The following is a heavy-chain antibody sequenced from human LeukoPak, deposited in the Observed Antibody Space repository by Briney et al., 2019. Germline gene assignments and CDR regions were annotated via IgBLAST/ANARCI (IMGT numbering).Heavy chain of an antibody. CDR2: IYPGDSDT. V-gene: IGHV5-51*01. Sequence: GESLKISCKGSGYSFPSYWIGWVRQMPGKGLEWMGIIYPGDSDTRYSPSSQGQVTISADKSISTAYLQWSSLKASDTAMYYCARRNNCNEDAKYFQHWGQGTLVTVSS. J-gene: IGHJ1*01. CDR1: GYSFPSYW. CDR3: ARRNNCNEDAKYFQH. D-gene: IGHD1-20*01.